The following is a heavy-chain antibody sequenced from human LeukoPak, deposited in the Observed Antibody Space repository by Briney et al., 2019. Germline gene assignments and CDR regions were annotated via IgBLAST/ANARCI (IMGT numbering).Heavy chain of an antibody. V-gene: IGHV3-23*01. D-gene: IGHD4-23*01. Sequence: HPGGSLRPSCAASGFTFSTYGMTWVRQAPGKGLEWVSATSPTGGGTYYADSVKGRFTISRDNSKNMLYLQMSSLRAEDTAVYYCAKRSDYGGDWNYFDSWGQGTLVTVSS. J-gene: IGHJ4*02. CDR3: AKRSDYGGDWNYFDS. CDR2: TSPTGGGT. CDR1: GFTFSTYG.